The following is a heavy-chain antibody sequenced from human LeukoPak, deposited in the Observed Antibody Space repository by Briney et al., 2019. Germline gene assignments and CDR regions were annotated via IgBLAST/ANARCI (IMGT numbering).Heavy chain of an antibody. CDR2: IYYSGST. V-gene: IGHV4-39*01. Sequence: SETLSLTCTVSGGSISSSSYYWGWIRQPPGKGLEWIGSIYYSGSTYYNPSLKSRVTISVDTSKNQFSLKLSSVTAADTAVHYCARQAGPPDYWGQGTLVTVSS. D-gene: IGHD6-19*01. J-gene: IGHJ4*02. CDR3: ARQAGPPDY. CDR1: GGSISSSSYY.